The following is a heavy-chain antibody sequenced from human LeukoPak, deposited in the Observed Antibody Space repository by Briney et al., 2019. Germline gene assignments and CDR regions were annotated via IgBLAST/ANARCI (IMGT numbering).Heavy chain of an antibody. D-gene: IGHD1-26*01. CDR2: FHDSEST. CDR1: GGSISRFY. J-gene: IGHJ4*02. CDR3: ARGDPSGRPGIGF. V-gene: IGHV4-59*01. Sequence: SEALSLPCTGSGGSISRFYWSWIRQRPGKGLEWIGHFHDSESTNYNPSLKSRVTISGDTSKNQFSLNLRSVTAADTAVYYCARGDPSGRPGIGFWGQGILVTVSS.